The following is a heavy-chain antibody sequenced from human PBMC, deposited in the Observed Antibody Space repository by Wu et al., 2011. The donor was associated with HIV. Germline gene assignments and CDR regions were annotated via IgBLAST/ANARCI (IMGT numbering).Heavy chain of an antibody. V-gene: IGHV1-2*02. CDR1: GYTFTGYY. D-gene: IGHD5-24*01. CDR3: ARDPGGPEMATIPEDY. CDR2: INPNSGGT. Sequence: QVQLAQSGAEVKKPGASVKVSCKASGYTFTGYYMHWVRQAPGQGLEWMGWINPNSGGTNYAQKFQGRVTMTRDTSISTAYMELSRLRSDDTAVYYCARDPGGPEMATIPEDYWGQGTLVTVSS. J-gene: IGHJ4*02.